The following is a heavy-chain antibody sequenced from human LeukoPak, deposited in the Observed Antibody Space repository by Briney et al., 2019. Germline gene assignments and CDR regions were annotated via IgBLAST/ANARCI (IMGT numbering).Heavy chain of an antibody. CDR1: RYSIKTGYY. J-gene: IGHJ3*02. D-gene: IGHD3-22*01. V-gene: IGHV4-38-2*02. Sequence: SETLSLTCTGSRYSIKTGYYWGWVRQPPGKVLEWIGSIYHRGNTFYNTSLKSRLIISLDSPQKQFSLKLASVTAADTAVYYCARGYYYESNDYYVFDMWGQGTMVTVSS. CDR2: IYHRGNT. CDR3: ARGYYYESNDYYVFDM.